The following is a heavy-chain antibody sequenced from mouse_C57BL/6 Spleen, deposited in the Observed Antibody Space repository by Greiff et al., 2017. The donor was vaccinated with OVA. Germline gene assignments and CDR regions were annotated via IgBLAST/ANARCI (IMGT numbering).Heavy chain of an antibody. CDR1: GYTFTSYW. Sequence: QVQLQQPGAELVKPGASVKLSCKASGYTFTSYWMHWVKQRPGQGLEWIGMIHPNSGSTNYNEKFKSKATLTVDKSSSTAYMQLSSLTSEDSAVYYCAPTGTVYAMDDWGQGTSVTVSS. V-gene: IGHV1-64*01. D-gene: IGHD4-1*02. J-gene: IGHJ4*01. CDR2: IHPNSGST. CDR3: APTGTVYAMDD.